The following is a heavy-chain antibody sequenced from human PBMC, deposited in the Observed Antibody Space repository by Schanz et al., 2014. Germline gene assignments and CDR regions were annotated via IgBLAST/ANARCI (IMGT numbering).Heavy chain of an antibody. CDR2: INQDGSEK. J-gene: IGHJ5*02. CDR3: ASDYNYFETEAP. D-gene: IGHD3-16*01. Sequence: EVQLVESGGGVVQPGRSLRLSCAASGFTFSGYSMNWVRQAPGKGLEWVANINQDGSEKYYVDSVKGRFTISRDNAKNSLYLQMNSLRAEDTAVYYCASDYNYFETEAPWGQGTLVTVSS. V-gene: IGHV3-7*03. CDR1: GFTFSGYS.